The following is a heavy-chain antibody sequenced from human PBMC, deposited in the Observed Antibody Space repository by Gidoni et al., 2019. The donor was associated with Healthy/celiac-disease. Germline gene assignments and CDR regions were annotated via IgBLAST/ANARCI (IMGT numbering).Heavy chain of an antibody. J-gene: IGHJ4*02. CDR3: AREWYSGYDLYY. CDR2: INPNSGGT. Sequence: QVQLVQSGAEVKKPGASVQVSCKASGSTFTGHYMHWVRPAPGQGLEWMGWINPNSGGTNYAQKFQGRVTMTRDTSISTAYMELSRLRSDDTAVYYCAREWYSGYDLYYWGQGTLVTVSS. V-gene: IGHV1-2*02. CDR1: GSTFTGHY. D-gene: IGHD5-12*01.